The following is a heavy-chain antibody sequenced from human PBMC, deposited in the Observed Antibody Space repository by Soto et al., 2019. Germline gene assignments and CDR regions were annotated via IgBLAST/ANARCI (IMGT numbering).Heavy chain of an antibody. J-gene: IGHJ4*02. CDR2: IVVGSGHI. CDR3: AAVQGGGATFHF. D-gene: IGHD1-26*01. V-gene: IGHV1-58*02. Sequence: ASVKVSCKASGFTFINSAIQWVRQARGQRLEWMGWIVVGSGHINYAQKFQERLSITRDMSTSTAYMELSSLTLDDTAVYYCAAVQGGGATFHFWGPGTLVTVSS. CDR1: GFTFINSA.